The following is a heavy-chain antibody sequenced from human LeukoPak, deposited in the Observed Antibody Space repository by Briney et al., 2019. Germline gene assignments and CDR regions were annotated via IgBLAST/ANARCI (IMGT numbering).Heavy chain of an antibody. D-gene: IGHD5-18*01. CDR2: ISSSSTI. Sequence: GGSLRLSCAASGFTFSSYSMNWVRQAPGKGLEWVSYISSSSTIYYADSVKGRFTISRDNAKNSLYLQMNSLRAEDTAVYYCARDTAMVTEFDYWGQGTLVTVSS. J-gene: IGHJ4*02. V-gene: IGHV3-48*01. CDR1: GFTFSSYS. CDR3: ARDTAMVTEFDY.